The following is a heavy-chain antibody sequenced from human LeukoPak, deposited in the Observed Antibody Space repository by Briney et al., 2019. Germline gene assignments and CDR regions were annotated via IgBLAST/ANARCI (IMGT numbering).Heavy chain of an antibody. D-gene: IGHD5-18*01. J-gene: IGHJ5*02. CDR3: AKDFGHSFGFYNFFDP. CDR1: GFTFSHYG. Sequence: GGSLRLSCAASGFTFSHYGMHWVRQAPGMGLEWVAIIWYDGSNKYYADSVKGRFAISRDNSKSTVYLQMDSLAAEDTAVYYCAKDFGHSFGFYNFFDPWGQGTLVTVSS. V-gene: IGHV3-30*02. CDR2: IWYDGSNK.